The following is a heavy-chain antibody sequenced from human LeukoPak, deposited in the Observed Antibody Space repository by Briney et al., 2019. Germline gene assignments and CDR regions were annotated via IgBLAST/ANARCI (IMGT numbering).Heavy chain of an antibody. CDR1: GFTFDDYA. D-gene: IGHD6-6*01. CDR2: IKVTSGNI. V-gene: IGHV3-9*01. J-gene: IGHJ4*02. CDR3: AKDVDSSSPQGGNFDY. Sequence: GGSLRLSCAASGFTFDDYAIHWVRQAPGKGLEWVSGIKVTSGNIGYADSVKGRFTISRDNAKKSLYLQMNSLRAEDTALYYCAKDVDSSSPQGGNFDYWGQGTLVTVSS.